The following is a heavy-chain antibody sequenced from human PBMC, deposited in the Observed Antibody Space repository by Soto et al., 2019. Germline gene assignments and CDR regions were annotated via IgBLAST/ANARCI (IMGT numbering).Heavy chain of an antibody. Sequence: QVQLVESGGGVVQPGRSLRLSCAASGFTFSSYGMHWVRQAPGKGLEWVAVIWYDGSNKYYADSVKGRFTISRDNSKNTLYLQMNSLRAEDTAVYYCARDPNTAMAMYGMDVWGQGTTVTVSS. CDR2: IWYDGSNK. CDR1: GFTFSSYG. D-gene: IGHD5-18*01. CDR3: ARDPNTAMAMYGMDV. V-gene: IGHV3-33*01. J-gene: IGHJ6*02.